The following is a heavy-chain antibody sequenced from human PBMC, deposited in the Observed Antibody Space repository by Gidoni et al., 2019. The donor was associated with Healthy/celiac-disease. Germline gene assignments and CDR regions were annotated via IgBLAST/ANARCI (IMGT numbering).Heavy chain of an antibody. V-gene: IGHV3-49*03. Sequence: EVQLVESGGGLVQPGRSLRLSCTASGFTFGDYAMSWFRQAPGKGLEWVGFSRSKAYGGTTEYAASVKGRFTTSRDDYKSIAYLQMNSLKTEDTAVYYCTRDQSGVGLELDYWGQGTLVTVSS. CDR3: TRDQSGVGLELDY. CDR1: GFTFGDYA. CDR2: SRSKAYGGTT. D-gene: IGHD3-10*01. J-gene: IGHJ4*02.